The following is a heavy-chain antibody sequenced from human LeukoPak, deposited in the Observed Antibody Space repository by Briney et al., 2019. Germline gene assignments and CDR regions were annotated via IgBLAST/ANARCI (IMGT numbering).Heavy chain of an antibody. CDR1: GGSLSSYY. J-gene: IGHJ3*02. D-gene: IGHD4-17*01. CDR2: IYYSGSA. CDR3: AADYGDAFDI. Sequence: SETLSLTCTVSGGSLSSYYWSWIRQPPGKGLEWIGYIYYSGSANYNPSLKSRVTISVDTSKNQFSLKLSSVTAADTAVYYCAADYGDAFDIWGQGTMVTVSS. V-gene: IGHV4-59*08.